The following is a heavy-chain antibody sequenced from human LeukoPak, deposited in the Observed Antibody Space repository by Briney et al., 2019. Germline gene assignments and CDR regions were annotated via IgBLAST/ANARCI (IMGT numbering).Heavy chain of an antibody. Sequence: GGSLRLSCAASGFTFSSYAMSWVRQAPGKGLEWVSAISGSGGSTYYADSVKGRFTISRDNSKNTLYLQMNSLRAEDTAVYYCAKRSVTMVRGVIYYYMDVWGKGTTVTVSS. CDR2: ISGSGGST. CDR3: AKRSVTMVRGVIYYYMDV. CDR1: GFTFSSYA. D-gene: IGHD3-10*01. V-gene: IGHV3-23*01. J-gene: IGHJ6*03.